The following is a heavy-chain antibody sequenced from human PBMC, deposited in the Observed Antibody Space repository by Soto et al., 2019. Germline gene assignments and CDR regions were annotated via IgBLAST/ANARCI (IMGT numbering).Heavy chain of an antibody. CDR2: ISYDGSNK. CDR3: AKDPGGTAMVYWFDP. V-gene: IGHV3-30*04. D-gene: IGHD5-18*01. J-gene: IGHJ5*02. Sequence: SGGSLRLSCAASGFTFSSYAMHWVRQAPGKGLEWVAVISYDGSNKYYADSVKGRFTISRDNSKNTLYLQMNSLRAEDTAVYYCAKDPGGTAMVYWFDPWGQGTLVTVSS. CDR1: GFTFSSYA.